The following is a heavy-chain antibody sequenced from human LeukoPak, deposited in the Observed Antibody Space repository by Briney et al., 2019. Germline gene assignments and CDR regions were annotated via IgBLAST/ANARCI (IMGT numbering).Heavy chain of an antibody. CDR1: GFTFSDHY. D-gene: IGHD2-8*01. Sequence: GGSLRLSRAASGFTFSDHYMDWVRQVPGKGLEWVGRIRKKANSYTTEYAASVKGRFSISRDDSKSSLYLQMNSLETEDTAVYYCARSTPNGPFDYWGQGTLVTVSS. CDR2: IRKKANSYTT. CDR3: ARSTPNGPFDY. J-gene: IGHJ4*02. V-gene: IGHV3-72*01.